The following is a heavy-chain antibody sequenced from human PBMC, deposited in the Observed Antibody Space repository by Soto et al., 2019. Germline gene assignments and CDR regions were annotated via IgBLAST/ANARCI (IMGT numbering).Heavy chain of an antibody. Sequence: SETLSLTCAVYGGSFSGYYWSWIRQPPWKGLEWIGEINHSGSTNYNPSLKSRVTISVDTSKNQFSLKLSSVTAADTAVYYCARGLPITMIVVVINKKAWFDPWGQGTLIT. CDR3: ARGLPITMIVVVINKKAWFDP. J-gene: IGHJ5*02. D-gene: IGHD3-22*01. CDR1: GGSFSGYY. V-gene: IGHV4-34*01. CDR2: INHSGST.